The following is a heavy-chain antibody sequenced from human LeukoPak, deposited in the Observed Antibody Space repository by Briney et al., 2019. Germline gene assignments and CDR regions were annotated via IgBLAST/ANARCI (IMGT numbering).Heavy chain of an antibody. CDR1: GFTFSSYA. V-gene: IGHV3-21*01. D-gene: IGHD1-26*01. J-gene: IGHJ6*03. CDR3: ARDPYSGTYGDTYYYYMDV. Sequence: GGSLRLSCGASGFTFSSYAMSWVRQAPGKGLEWVSSISSSSSYIYYADSVKGRLTISRDNARNSLYLQMNSLRAEDTAVYYCARDPYSGTYGDTYYYYMDVWGKGTTVTISS. CDR2: ISSSSSYI.